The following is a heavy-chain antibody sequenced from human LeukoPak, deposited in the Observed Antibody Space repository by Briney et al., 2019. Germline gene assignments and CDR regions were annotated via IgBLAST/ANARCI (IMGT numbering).Heavy chain of an antibody. J-gene: IGHJ4*02. CDR3: ARNRYDDSSGYIIPYFDY. D-gene: IGHD3-22*01. V-gene: IGHV4-59*08. Sequence: SETLSLTCTVSGGSISSYYWSWIRQPPGKGLEWIGYIYYSGSTNYNPSLKSRVTISVDTSKNQFSLKLSSVTAADTAVYYCARNRYDDSSGYIIPYFDYWGQGTLVTVSS. CDR2: IYYSGST. CDR1: GGSISSYY.